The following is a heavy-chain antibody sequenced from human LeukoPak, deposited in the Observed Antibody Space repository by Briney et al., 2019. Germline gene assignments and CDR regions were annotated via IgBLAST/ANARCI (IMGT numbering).Heavy chain of an antibody. CDR3: ARDRPYTGGWRGFDY. CDR1: GGTFSRYA. V-gene: IGHV1-69*01. D-gene: IGHD6-19*01. Sequence: SVKVSCKASGGTFSRYAISWVRQGPGQGLEWMGGIIPTFGIANYAQEFQGRVTITADESTSTAYMELSSLRSEDTAVYYCARDRPYTGGWRGFDYWGQGTLVTVSS. J-gene: IGHJ4*02. CDR2: IIPTFGIA.